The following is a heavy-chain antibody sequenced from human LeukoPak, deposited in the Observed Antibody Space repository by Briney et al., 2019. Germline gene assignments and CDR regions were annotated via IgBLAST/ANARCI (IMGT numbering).Heavy chain of an antibody. V-gene: IGHV1-69*06. Sequence: GASVKVSCKASGATFSSYAISWVRQAPGQGLEWMGGIIPIFGTANYAQKFQGRVTITADKSTSTAYMELSSLRSDDTAVYYCARDIVLISSYYYYYMDVWGKGTTVTVSS. CDR2: IIPIFGTA. J-gene: IGHJ6*03. CDR3: ARDIVLISSYYYYYMDV. D-gene: IGHD2-8*01. CDR1: GATFSSYA.